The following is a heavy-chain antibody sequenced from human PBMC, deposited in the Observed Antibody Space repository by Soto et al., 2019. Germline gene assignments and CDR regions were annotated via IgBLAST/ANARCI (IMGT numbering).Heavy chain of an antibody. V-gene: IGHV1-69*13. Sequence: SVKVSCKASGGTFSSYAISWVRQAPGQGLEWMGGIIPIFGTANYAQKFQGRVTITADESTSTAYMELSSLRSEDTAVYYCATPDGYSYGKGPSYYFDYWGQGTLVTVYS. D-gene: IGHD5-18*01. CDR2: IIPIFGTA. CDR1: GGTFSSYA. CDR3: ATPDGYSYGKGPSYYFDY. J-gene: IGHJ4*02.